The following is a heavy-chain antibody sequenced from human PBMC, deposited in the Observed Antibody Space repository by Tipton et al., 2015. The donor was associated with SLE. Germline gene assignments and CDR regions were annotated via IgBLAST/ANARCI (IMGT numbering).Heavy chain of an antibody. CDR2: IYYSGST. CDR1: GGSISSHY. V-gene: IGHV4-59*11. CDR3: ARGEGIADY. J-gene: IGHJ4*02. Sequence: TLSLTCTVSGGSISSHYWSWIRQPPGKGLEWIGDIYYSGSTNYNPSLKSRVTISVDTSKNQFSLKLSSVTAADTAVYYCARGEGIADYWGQGTLVTVSS. D-gene: IGHD3-10*01.